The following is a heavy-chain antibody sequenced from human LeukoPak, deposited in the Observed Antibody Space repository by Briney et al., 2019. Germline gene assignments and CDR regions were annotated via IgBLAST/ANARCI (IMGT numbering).Heavy chain of an antibody. CDR3: ARVDYPWYFGS. CDR2: IKFDGTHI. J-gene: IGHJ4*02. D-gene: IGHD4-11*01. CDR1: GFTFSSYW. Sequence: GGSLRLSCAASGFTFSSYWMHWVRQPPGKGLEWLSQIKFDGTHIRYADSVKGRFTISRDNAKNTVSLQMNSLRAEDTAVYYCARVDYPWYFGSWGQGTPVTVSS. V-gene: IGHV3-74*01.